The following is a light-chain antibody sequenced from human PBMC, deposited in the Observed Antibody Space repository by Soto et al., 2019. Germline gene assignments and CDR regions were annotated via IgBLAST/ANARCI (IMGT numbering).Light chain of an antibody. CDR2: DAS. CDR3: QHSYSNFPIT. V-gene: IGKV1-39*01. CDR1: QSISGY. Sequence: DIQVTQSPSSLSASVGDRVTISCRASQSISGYLNWYQQKPGKAPNLLIFDASSLQSGVPSRFSGRGSGAEYTLTISSLQPEDFATYFCQHSYSNFPITFGQWTRLEIK. J-gene: IGKJ5*01.